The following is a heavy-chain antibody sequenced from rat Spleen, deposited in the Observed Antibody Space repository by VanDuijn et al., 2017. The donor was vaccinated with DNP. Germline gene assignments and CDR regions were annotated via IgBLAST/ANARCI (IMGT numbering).Heavy chain of an antibody. V-gene: IGHV5S10*01. CDR1: GFSFSDYA. D-gene: IGHD1-3*01. J-gene: IGHJ2*01. Sequence: EVQLVESGGGLVQPGNSLKLSCAASGFSFSDYAMAWVRQSPKKDLEWVATIIYDGSVSFYRDSVKGRFTISRDNAKSSLYLHMDSLRSEDTATYYCTTLNSGTYDSWGQGVMVTVSS. CDR3: TTLNSGTYDS. CDR2: IIYDGSVS.